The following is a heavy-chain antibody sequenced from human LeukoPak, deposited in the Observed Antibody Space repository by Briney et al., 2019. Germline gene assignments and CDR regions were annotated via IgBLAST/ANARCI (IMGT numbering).Heavy chain of an antibody. CDR2: FDPEDGET. Sequence: ASVKVSCKVSGYTLTELSMHWVRQAPGKGLEWMGGFDPEDGETIYAQKFQGRVTMTGDTSADTAYMELSSLRSEDTAVYYCATSAFGVAYTRDRLYYYYYMDVWGKGTTVTVSS. V-gene: IGHV1-24*01. CDR3: ATSAFGVAYTRDRLYYYYYMDV. CDR1: GYTLTELS. J-gene: IGHJ6*03. D-gene: IGHD3-3*01.